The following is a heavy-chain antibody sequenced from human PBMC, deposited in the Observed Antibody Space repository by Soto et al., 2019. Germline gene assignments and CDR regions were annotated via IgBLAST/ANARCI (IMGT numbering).Heavy chain of an antibody. CDR1: GFTVSSNY. V-gene: IGHV3-23*01. Sequence: GGSLRLSCAASGFTVSSNYMSWVRQAPGRGLEWVSAISGSGGSTYYADSVKGRFTISRDNSKNTLYLQMNSLRAEVSAVYYCARYPTTDAFDIWGQGTMVTVSS. CDR3: ARYPTTDAFDI. CDR2: ISGSGGST. D-gene: IGHD1-1*01. J-gene: IGHJ3*02.